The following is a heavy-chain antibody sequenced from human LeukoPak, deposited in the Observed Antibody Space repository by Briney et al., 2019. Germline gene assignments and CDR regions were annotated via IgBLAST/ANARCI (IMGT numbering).Heavy chain of an antibody. D-gene: IGHD1-26*01. CDR1: VFTFSSYG. CDR3: AKETGRWELE. J-gene: IGHJ4*02. Sequence: GGSLRLSCAASVFTFSSYGIHWVLQAPAKPLQGVAVISNDGSNKCCADSVKGRFTISRDNSKSTLYLQMNSVRAEDTAVYYCAKETGRWELEWGQGTLVTVSS. CDR2: ISNDGSNK. V-gene: IGHV3-30*18.